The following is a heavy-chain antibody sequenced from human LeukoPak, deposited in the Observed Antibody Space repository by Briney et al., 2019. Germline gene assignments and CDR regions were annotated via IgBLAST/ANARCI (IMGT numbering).Heavy chain of an antibody. CDR1: GGSISTYY. V-gene: IGHV4-59*01. Sequence: SETLSLTCTVSGGSISTYYWNWIRQPPGKGLEWIGYIHHSGSTNYNPSLQSRVTISVDTSENQFSLNLNSVTAADTAVYYCARGGAARLHFQNWGQGTLVTVSS. D-gene: IGHD6-6*01. CDR3: ARGGAARLHFQN. CDR2: IHHSGST. J-gene: IGHJ1*01.